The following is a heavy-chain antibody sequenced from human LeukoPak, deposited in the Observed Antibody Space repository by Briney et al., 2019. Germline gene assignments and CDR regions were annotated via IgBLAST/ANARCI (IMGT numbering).Heavy chain of an antibody. D-gene: IGHD1-26*01. CDR1: GYSISSGYY. J-gene: IGHJ4*02. CDR3: ASGSYYSKSYFDY. V-gene: IGHV4-38-2*02. CDR2: IYHSGST. Sequence: SETLSLXCTVSGYSISSGYYWGWIRQPPGKGLEWIGSIYHSGSTYYNPSLKRRVTISVDTSKNQFSLKLSSVTAADTAVYYCASGSYYSKSYFDYWGQGTLVTVSS.